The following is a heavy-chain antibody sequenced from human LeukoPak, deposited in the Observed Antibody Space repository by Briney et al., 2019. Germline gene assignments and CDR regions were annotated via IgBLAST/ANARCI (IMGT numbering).Heavy chain of an antibody. V-gene: IGHV4-4*02. CDR1: GGSITTTNY. Sequence: SETLSLTCGVSGGSITTTNYWSWVRQSPRRGLEWIGEISLSGYTGFNPSLKSRVTISVDTSKNQFSLRLSSVTAADTAVYYCARHGMYSGSESYYDPFDYWGQGTLVTVSS. CDR3: ARHGMYSGSESYYDPFDY. J-gene: IGHJ4*02. D-gene: IGHD3-10*01. CDR2: ISLSGYT.